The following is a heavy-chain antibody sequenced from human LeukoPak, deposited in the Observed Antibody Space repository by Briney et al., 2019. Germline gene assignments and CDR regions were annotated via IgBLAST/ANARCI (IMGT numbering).Heavy chain of an antibody. J-gene: IGHJ6*02. D-gene: IGHD2-2*01. CDR3: AKAVYCSSTSCYGALYGMDA. V-gene: IGHV3-43*02. CDR2: ISGDGGST. Sequence: GGSLRLSCAASGFTFDDYAMHWVRQAPGKGLEWVSLISGDGGSTYYADSVKGRFTISRDNSKNSLYLQMNSLRTEDTALYYCAKAVYCSSTSCYGALYGMDAWGQGTTVTVSS. CDR1: GFTFDDYA.